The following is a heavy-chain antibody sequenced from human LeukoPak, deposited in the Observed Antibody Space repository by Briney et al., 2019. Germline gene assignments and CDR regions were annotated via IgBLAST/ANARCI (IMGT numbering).Heavy chain of an antibody. D-gene: IGHD2-2*01. J-gene: IGHJ4*02. CDR2: IWYDGSYK. CDR3: ARDKSTSCYYFDY. Sequence: GGSLRLSCAASGFTFSSHGMHSVRQAPGKGLEWVAVIWYDGSYKYYAYSVKGRFTISRDNSNSTLYLQMNSLRAEDTAVYYCARDKSTSCYYFDYWGQGALVTVSS. V-gene: IGHV3-33*08. CDR1: GFTFSSHG.